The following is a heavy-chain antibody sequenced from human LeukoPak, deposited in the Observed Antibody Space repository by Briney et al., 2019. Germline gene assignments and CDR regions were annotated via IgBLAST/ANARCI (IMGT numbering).Heavy chain of an antibody. CDR3: ARGRYDVSNGYALFFDY. CDR1: GGSISTSSCY. V-gene: IGHV4-39*06. CDR2: IYYSGST. D-gene: IGHD3-3*01. J-gene: IGHJ4*02. Sequence: SETLSLTCIVSGGSISTSSCYWDWVRQPPGKGLEWIGSIYYSGSTYYNPSLKSRVTISVDTSKNQVTLRLTSVSAADTAVYFCARGRYDVSNGYALFFDYWGQGTQVTVSA.